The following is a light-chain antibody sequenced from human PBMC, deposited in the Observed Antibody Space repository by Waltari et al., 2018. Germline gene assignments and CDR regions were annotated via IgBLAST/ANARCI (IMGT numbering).Light chain of an antibody. CDR3: QNHERLPAM. J-gene: IGKJ1*01. CDR2: AAS. V-gene: IGKV3-20*01. Sequence: EIVLTQSPGTLTLSPGKRTTLSCRASQSISRYLTWYQQTPGQAPRLLIYAASSRATGIPDRFSGSGSGTDFSLTISRLEPEDFAVYYCQNHERLPAMFGQGTKVEIK. CDR1: QSISRY.